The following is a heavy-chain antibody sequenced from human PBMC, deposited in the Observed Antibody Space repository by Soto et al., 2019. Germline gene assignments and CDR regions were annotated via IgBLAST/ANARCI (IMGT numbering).Heavy chain of an antibody. J-gene: IGHJ4*02. V-gene: IGHV4-31*03. CDR2: IYYSGST. D-gene: IGHD4-17*01. CDR3: ARRFNGDPYYFDY. Sequence: TLSLTCTVSGGSISSGGYYWSWIRQHPGKGLEWIGYIYYSGSTNYNPSLKSRVTISVDTSKNQFSLKLSSVTAADTAVYYCARRFNGDPYYFDYWGQGTLVTVSS. CDR1: GGSISSGGYY.